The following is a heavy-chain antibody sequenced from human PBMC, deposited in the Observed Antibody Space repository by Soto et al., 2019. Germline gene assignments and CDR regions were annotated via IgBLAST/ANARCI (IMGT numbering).Heavy chain of an antibody. J-gene: IGHJ6*02. Sequence: QVQLVQSGAEVKKPGSSVKVSCKASGGTISSYPLNWVRQAPGQGLEWMGGIIPFFGTSNYAQKFQGRVTITADESTSTVYMELRSLTSEDTAVYFCVRVGYVTNYGMAVWGQGTTVTVSS. CDR1: GGTISSYP. CDR2: IIPFFGTS. CDR3: VRVGYVTNYGMAV. D-gene: IGHD6-13*01. V-gene: IGHV1-69*01.